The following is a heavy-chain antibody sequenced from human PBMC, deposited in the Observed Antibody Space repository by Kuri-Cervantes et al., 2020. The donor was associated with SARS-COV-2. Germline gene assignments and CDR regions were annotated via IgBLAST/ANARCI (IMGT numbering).Heavy chain of an antibody. J-gene: IGHJ6*03. D-gene: IGHD6-19*01. CDR2: INYSGTT. CDR1: GGSFSNFH. V-gene: IGHV4-34*01. Sequence: SQTLSLTCGVYGGSFSNFHWNWVRQPPGKGLEWIGEINYSGTTNYNPSLKSRVTISVDTSKNQFSLNLTSVTAADTAVYYCARLRRHNNGWFATGYYMDVSGKGTTVTVSS. CDR3: ARLRRHNNGWFATGYYMDV.